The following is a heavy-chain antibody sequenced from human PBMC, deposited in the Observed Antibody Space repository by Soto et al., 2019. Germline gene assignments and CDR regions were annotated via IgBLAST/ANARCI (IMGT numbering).Heavy chain of an antibody. CDR1: GFTFSSDG. D-gene: IGHD3-16*01. CDR3: ARGTAVMDY. Sequence: QVQLVESGGGVVQPGRSLRLSRAASGFTFSSDGMHWVRQAPGKGLEWVAYIWYDGNNKYYADSVNGRFTISRDNSKNTLYLQMNSLRVEDTAVYYCARGTAVMDYWGQGTLVTVSS. CDR2: IWYDGNNK. J-gene: IGHJ4*02. V-gene: IGHV3-33*01.